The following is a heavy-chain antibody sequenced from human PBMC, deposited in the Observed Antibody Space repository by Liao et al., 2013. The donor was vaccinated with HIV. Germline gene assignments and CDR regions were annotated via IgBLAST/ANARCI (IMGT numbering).Heavy chain of an antibody. V-gene: IGHV4-61*02. D-gene: IGHD3-10*01. J-gene: IGHJ5*02. CDR2: IYTSGST. CDR1: GGSINSGSYY. CDR3: VRDFLMVRGQFDP. Sequence: QVQLQESGPGLVKPSQTLSLTCTVSGGSINSGSYYWNWIRQPAGKGLEWIGRIYTSGSTNYNPSFKSRVTISVDTSKNQFSLKLNSVTAADTAVYYCVRDFLMVRGQFDPWGQGTLVTVSS.